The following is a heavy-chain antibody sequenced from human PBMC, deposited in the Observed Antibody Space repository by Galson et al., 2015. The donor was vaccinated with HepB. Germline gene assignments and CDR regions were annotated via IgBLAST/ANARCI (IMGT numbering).Heavy chain of an antibody. Sequence: SLRLSCAASGFTFSSYSMNWVRQAPGKGLEWVSSMSSSSGYIYYADSVKGRFTISRDNAKNSLYLQMNSLRAEDTAVYYCASLPSIMITFGGVMNWGQGTLVTVSS. CDR1: GFTFSSYS. CDR2: MSSSSGYI. V-gene: IGHV3-21*01. D-gene: IGHD3-16*01. CDR3: ASLPSIMITFGGVMN. J-gene: IGHJ4*02.